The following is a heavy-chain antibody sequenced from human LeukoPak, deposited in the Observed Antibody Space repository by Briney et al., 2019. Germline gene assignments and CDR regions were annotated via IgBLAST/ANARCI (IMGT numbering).Heavy chain of an antibody. V-gene: IGHV3-33*03. CDR1: GFTFTSFT. J-gene: IGHJ4*02. Sequence: GGSLRLSCAASGFTFTSFTMHWVRQAPGKGLEWVALIWSDGSNSGYADSVKGRFTISRDNAKNSLYLQMNSLRAEDTAVYYCASLILGYYYDSSGYYEYNYWGQGTLVTVSS. D-gene: IGHD3-22*01. CDR2: IWSDGSNS. CDR3: ASLILGYYYDSSGYYEYNY.